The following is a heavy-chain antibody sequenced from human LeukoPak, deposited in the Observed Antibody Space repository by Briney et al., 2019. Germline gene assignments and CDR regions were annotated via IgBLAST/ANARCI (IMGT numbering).Heavy chain of an antibody. Sequence: ASVKVSCKASGYTFTSYYMHWVRQAPGQGLEWMGWINPNSGGTNYAQKFQGRVTRTRDTSISTAYMELSRLRSDDTAVYYCARGYCSSTSLCAFDIWGQGTMVTVSS. V-gene: IGHV1-2*02. D-gene: IGHD2-2*01. CDR1: GYTFTSYY. J-gene: IGHJ3*02. CDR3: ARGYCSSTSLCAFDI. CDR2: INPNSGGT.